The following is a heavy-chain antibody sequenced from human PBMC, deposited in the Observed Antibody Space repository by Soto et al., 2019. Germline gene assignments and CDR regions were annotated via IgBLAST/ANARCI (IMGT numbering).Heavy chain of an antibody. CDR1: GYSFTSYG. CDR3: ARDPPITGSLRGTPLMAV. Sequence: QIQLVQSGAEVKKPGASVKVSCKASGYSFTSYGISWVRQAPGQGLEWMGWISAYNGNTNYEQKFQGKVAMTTATSTNTAYLELRTLRSDDAAVYYCARDPPITGSLRGTPLMAVWGQGTTVTVSS. CDR2: ISAYNGNT. J-gene: IGHJ6*02. D-gene: IGHD1-20*01. V-gene: IGHV1-18*04.